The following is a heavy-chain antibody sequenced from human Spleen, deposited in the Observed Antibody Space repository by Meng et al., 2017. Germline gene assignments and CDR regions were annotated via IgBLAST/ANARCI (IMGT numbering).Heavy chain of an antibody. CDR2: ISHDAKYK. Sequence: QVQLVESGGGVIQPGRSLRLSCAASGFTFSTHVMHWVRQAPGKGLEWVAVISHDAKYKYYTDSVKGRFTISRDNSKNTLYLQMNSLRIEDTAVFYCARESTGRLDYWGQGTLVTASS. J-gene: IGHJ4*02. V-gene: IGHV3-30*10. D-gene: IGHD4-17*01. CDR3: ARESTGRLDY. CDR1: GFTFSTHV.